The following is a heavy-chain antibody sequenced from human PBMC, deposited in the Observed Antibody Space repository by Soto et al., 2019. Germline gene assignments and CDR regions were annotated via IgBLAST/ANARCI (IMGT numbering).Heavy chain of an antibody. D-gene: IGHD6-19*01. Sequence: SETLSLTCTVSGGSISSGGCYWSWIRQHPGKGLEWIGYIYHSGSTNYNPSLKSRVTISVDTSKNQFSLKLSSVTAADTAVYYCAREKTPPQWLVRGWFDPWGQGTLVTVSS. J-gene: IGHJ5*02. CDR3: AREKTPPQWLVRGWFDP. CDR2: IYHSGST. V-gene: IGHV4-31*03. CDR1: GGSISSGGCY.